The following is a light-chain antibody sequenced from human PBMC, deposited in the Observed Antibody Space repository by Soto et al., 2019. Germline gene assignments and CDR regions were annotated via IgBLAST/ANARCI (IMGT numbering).Light chain of an antibody. CDR3: RSYTRRSPVI. J-gene: IGLJ2*01. V-gene: IGLV2-14*01. CDR1: SSDVGDYYY. CDR2: GVT. Sequence: QSALTQPASVSGSPGQSSTISCSGTSSDVGDYYYVSWYQQHPGKAPELRIYGVTDRPSGVHHRFSGSRSDSTASLTIAGIQAEAEADYYCRSYTRRSPVIFVGGTKLTVL.